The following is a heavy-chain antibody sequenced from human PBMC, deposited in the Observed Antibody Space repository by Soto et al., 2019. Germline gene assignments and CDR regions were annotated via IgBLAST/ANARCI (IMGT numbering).Heavy chain of an antibody. Sequence: EVQLVESGGGLVKPGRSLRLSCAASGFTFGTYTMNWVRQAPGKGLEWVSSIGTTSSYIYYAGSVRGRFTISRDNARDSLYLQMSSLRAEDTAVYYCARVMCGDCSTYYYYSMDVWGQGTTVTVSS. CDR2: IGTTSSYI. D-gene: IGHD2-21*02. CDR3: ARVMCGDCSTYYYYSMDV. V-gene: IGHV3-21*01. CDR1: GFTFGTYT. J-gene: IGHJ6*02.